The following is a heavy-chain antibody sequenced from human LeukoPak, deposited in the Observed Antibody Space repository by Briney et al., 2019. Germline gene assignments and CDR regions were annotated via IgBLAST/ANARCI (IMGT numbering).Heavy chain of an antibody. CDR2: ISSSSSTI. V-gene: IGHV3-48*01. CDR3: ARDHPIWFGEIEDGFDY. J-gene: IGHJ4*02. D-gene: IGHD3-10*01. CDR1: GFTFSSYS. Sequence: GGSLRLSCAASGFTFSSYSMNWVRQAPGKGLEWVSYISSSSSTIYYADSVKGRFTISRDNAKNSLYLQMNSLRAEDTAVYYCARDHPIWFGEIEDGFDYWGRGTLVTVSS.